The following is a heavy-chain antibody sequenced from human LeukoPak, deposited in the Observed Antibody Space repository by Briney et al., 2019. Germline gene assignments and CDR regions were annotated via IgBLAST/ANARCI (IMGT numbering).Heavy chain of an antibody. Sequence: PGGSLRLSCAASGFTFSSYAMHWVRQAPGKGLEWVAVISYDGSNKYYADSVKGRFTISRDNSKNTLYLQMNSLRAEDTAVYYCARGVSGPLVPAALPYDYWGQGTLVTVSS. CDR3: ARGVSGPLVPAALPYDY. CDR2: ISYDGSNK. CDR1: GFTFSSYA. J-gene: IGHJ4*02. D-gene: IGHD2-2*01. V-gene: IGHV3-30-3*01.